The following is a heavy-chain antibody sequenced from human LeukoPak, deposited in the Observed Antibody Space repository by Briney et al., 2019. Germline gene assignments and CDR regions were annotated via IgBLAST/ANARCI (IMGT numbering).Heavy chain of an antibody. Sequence: SETLSLTCTVSGGSISSGDYYWSWIRQPPGEGLEWIGYIYYSGSTYYHPSLKSQVTISVDTSKNQFSLKLSSLTAADTAVYYCARVRYCSSTSCYKEGYFDYWGQGTLVTVSS. J-gene: IGHJ4*02. CDR2: IYYSGST. V-gene: IGHV4-30-4*08. CDR1: GGSISSGDYY. CDR3: ARVRYCSSTSCYKEGYFDY. D-gene: IGHD2-2*02.